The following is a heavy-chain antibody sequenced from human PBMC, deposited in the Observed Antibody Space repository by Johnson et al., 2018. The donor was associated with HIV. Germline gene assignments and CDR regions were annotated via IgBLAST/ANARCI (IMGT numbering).Heavy chain of an antibody. D-gene: IGHD1-26*01. J-gene: IGHJ3*02. CDR3: AKDWGGIGGATTPDDAFDI. CDR1: GFTFSSYA. Sequence: VQLVESGGGLVQPGGSLRLSCAASGFTFSSYAMSWVRQAPGKGLEWVSAISGSGGSTYYAASVKGRFTISRENSKHKLYLQMNSRRAEDTAVYYCAKDWGGIGGATTPDDAFDIWGQGTMVTVSS. V-gene: IGHV3-23*04. CDR2: ISGSGGST.